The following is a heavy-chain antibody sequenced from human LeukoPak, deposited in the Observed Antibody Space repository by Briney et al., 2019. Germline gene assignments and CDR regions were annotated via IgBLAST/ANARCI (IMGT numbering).Heavy chain of an antibody. J-gene: IGHJ5*02. V-gene: IGHV4-39*01. D-gene: IGHD3-3*01. CDR1: GGSISSSSYY. CDR3: ARHKGAFATIFGVGQNWFDP. Sequence: SETLSLTCTVSGGSISSSSYYWGWIRQPPGKGLEWIGSIYYSGNTYYSPSLKSRVTISVDTSKNQFSLKLSSVTAADTAVYYCARHKGAFATIFGVGQNWFDPWGQGTLVTVSS. CDR2: IYYSGNT.